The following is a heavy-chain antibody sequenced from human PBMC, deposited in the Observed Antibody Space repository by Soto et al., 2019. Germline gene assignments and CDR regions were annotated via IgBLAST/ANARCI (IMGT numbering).Heavy chain of an antibody. CDR1: GFTVSSNY. D-gene: IGHD3-3*01. CDR2: IYSGGST. CDR3: ARPGWGSGYYFDY. V-gene: IGHV3-53*01. J-gene: IGHJ4*02. Sequence: GGSLRLSCAASGFTVSSNYMSWVRQAPGKGLEWVSVIYSGGSTYYADSVKGRFTISRDNSKNTLYLQMNSLRAEDTAVYYCARPGWGSGYYFDYWGQGTLVTVSS.